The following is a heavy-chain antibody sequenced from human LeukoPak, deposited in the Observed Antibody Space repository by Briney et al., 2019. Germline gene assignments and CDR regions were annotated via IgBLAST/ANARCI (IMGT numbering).Heavy chain of an antibody. V-gene: IGHV3-74*01. CDR3: ARARYGDPANWFDP. D-gene: IGHD4-17*01. CDR2: INTDGSST. Sequence: GGSLRLSCAASGFTFSSYWMHWVRQAPGKGLVWVSRINTDGSSTSYADSVKGRFTISRDNAKNSLYLQMNSLRAEDTAVYYCARARYGDPANWFDPWGQGTLVTVSS. J-gene: IGHJ5*02. CDR1: GFTFSSYW.